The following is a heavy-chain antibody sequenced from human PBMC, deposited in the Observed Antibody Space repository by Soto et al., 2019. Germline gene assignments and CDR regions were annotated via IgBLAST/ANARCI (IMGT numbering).Heavy chain of an antibody. CDR3: ARVDTAMVPETYFDY. CDR1: GGTFSSYT. D-gene: IGHD5-18*01. J-gene: IGHJ4*02. V-gene: IGHV1-69*02. CDR2: IIPILGIA. Sequence: GASVKVSCKASGGTFSSYTISWVRQAPGQGLEWMGRIIPILGIANYAQKFQGRVTITADKSTSTAYMELSSLRSEDTAVYYCARVDTAMVPETYFDYWGQGTLVTVSS.